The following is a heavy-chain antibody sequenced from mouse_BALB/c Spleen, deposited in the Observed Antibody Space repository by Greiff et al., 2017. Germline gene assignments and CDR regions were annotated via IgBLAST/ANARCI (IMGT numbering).Heavy chain of an antibody. D-gene: IGHD1-1*01. Sequence: EVQLQQSGPGLVKPSQSLSLTCTVTGYSITSDYAWNWIRQFPGNKLEWMGYISYSGSTSYNPSLKSRISITRDTSKNQFFLQLNSVTTEDTATYYCATHYGSSYAMDYWGQGTSVTVSS. CDR2: ISYSGST. CDR3: ATHYGSSYAMDY. J-gene: IGHJ4*01. CDR1: GYSITSDYA. V-gene: IGHV3-2*02.